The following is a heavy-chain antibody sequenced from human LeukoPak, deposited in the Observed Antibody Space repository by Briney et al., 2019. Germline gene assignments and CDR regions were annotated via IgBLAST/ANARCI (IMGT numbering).Heavy chain of an antibody. D-gene: IGHD3-16*02. CDR2: ISSSSSYI. CDR3: ARDPEAYDYVWGSYRYYDY. CDR1: GFTFSSYS. Sequence: GGSLRLSCAASGFTFSSYSMNWVRQAPGKGLEWVSSISSSSSYIYYADSVKGRFTISRDNAKDSLYLQMNSLRAEDTAVYYCARDPEAYDYVWGSYRYYDYWGQGTLVTVSS. V-gene: IGHV3-21*01. J-gene: IGHJ4*02.